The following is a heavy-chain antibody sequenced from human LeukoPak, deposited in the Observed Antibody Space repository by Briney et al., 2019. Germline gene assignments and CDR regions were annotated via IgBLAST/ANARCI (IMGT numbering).Heavy chain of an antibody. CDR3: ARRNVLLWFGESKNGVGLDY. CDR2: INHSGST. D-gene: IGHD3-10*01. CDR1: NYSISSDYY. J-gene: IGHJ4*01. Sequence: SETLSLTCIVSNYSISSDYYWGWIRQPPGKGLEWIGEINHSGSTNYNPSLKSRVTISVDTSKNQFSLKLSSVTAADTAVYYCARRNVLLWFGESKNGVGLDYWGHGRLVSVSS. V-gene: IGHV4-38-2*02.